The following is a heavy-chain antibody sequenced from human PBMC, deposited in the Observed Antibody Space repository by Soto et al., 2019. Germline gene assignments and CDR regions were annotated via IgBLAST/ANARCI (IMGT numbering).Heavy chain of an antibody. V-gene: IGHV1-18*01. CDR2: ISAYNGNT. D-gene: IGHD3-9*01. CDR1: GYTFTNYD. Sequence: QVQLVQSGAEVKKPGASVKVSCKASGYTFTNYDITWVRQAPGQGLEWMGWISAYNGNTNYAQNVQGRVTMTTDTSTSTAYMELRSLISDDTAVYYCARVVPNYVLTDSYWYFDLWVRCTLVTVSS. CDR3: ARVVPNYVLTDSYWYFDL. J-gene: IGHJ2*01.